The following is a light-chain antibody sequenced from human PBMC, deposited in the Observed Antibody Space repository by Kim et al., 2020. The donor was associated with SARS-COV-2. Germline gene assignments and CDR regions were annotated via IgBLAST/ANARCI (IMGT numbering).Light chain of an antibody. J-gene: IGLJ1*01. CDR2: GKN. V-gene: IGLV3-19*01. Sequence: SSELTQDPAVSVALGQAVRITCQGDSLNFYYASWHQQKAGQAPTLVIFGKNDRPSGIPDRFSSSTSGNTASLTITGAQAEDEADYYCSSRYSGGEHASYVFGTGTKVTVL. CDR3: SSRYSGGEHASYV. CDR1: SLNFYY.